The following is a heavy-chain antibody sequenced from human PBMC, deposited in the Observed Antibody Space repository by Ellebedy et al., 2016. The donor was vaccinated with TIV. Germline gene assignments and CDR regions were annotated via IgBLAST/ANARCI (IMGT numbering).Heavy chain of an antibody. CDR3: ARGNIVVVLTATPNWFDP. Sequence: AASVKVSCKASGYTFTNYAMNWVRQAPGQGLEGMGWINTNTGNPTYAQGFTGRFFFSLDTSVNTASLQISSLKAEDTAVYYCARGNIVVVLTATPNWFDPWGQGTLVTVSS. D-gene: IGHD2-15*01. V-gene: IGHV7-4-1*02. CDR1: GYTFTNYA. CDR2: INTNTGNP. J-gene: IGHJ5*02.